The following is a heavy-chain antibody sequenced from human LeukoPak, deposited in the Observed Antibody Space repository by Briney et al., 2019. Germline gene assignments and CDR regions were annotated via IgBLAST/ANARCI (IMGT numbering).Heavy chain of an antibody. J-gene: IGHJ4*02. CDR3: ARDPYCSSTSCKSFDY. Sequence: GGSLRLSCAASGFTFSSYEMNWVRQAPGKGLEWVSYISSSGSTIYYADSVKGRFTISRDNAKNSLYLQMNSLRAEDTAVYYCARDPYCSSTSCKSFDYWGQGTLVTVSS. D-gene: IGHD2-2*01. V-gene: IGHV3-48*03. CDR2: ISSSGSTI. CDR1: GFTFSSYE.